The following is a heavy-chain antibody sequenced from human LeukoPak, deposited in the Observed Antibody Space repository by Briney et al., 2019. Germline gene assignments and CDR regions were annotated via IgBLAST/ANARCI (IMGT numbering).Heavy chain of an antibody. D-gene: IGHD1-26*01. J-gene: IGHJ4*02. Sequence: GGSLRLSCAASGFTFRSYSMKWVRQAPGKGLEWVSYISSSGSTIYYADSVKGRFTISRDNAKNSLYLQMNSLRAEDTAVYYCARAQWELPVDYWGQGTLVTVSS. V-gene: IGHV3-48*04. CDR3: ARAQWELPVDY. CDR1: GFTFRSYS. CDR2: ISSSGSTI.